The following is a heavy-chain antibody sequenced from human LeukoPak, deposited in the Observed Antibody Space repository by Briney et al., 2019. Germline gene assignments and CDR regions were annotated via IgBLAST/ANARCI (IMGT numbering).Heavy chain of an antibody. CDR1: GGSISSSSYY. D-gene: IGHD4-23*01. Sequence: SETLSLTCTVSGGSISSSSYYWGWIRQPPGKGLEWIGGIYYSGSTYYNPSLKSRVTISVDTSKNQFSLKLSSVTAADTAVYYCARDSEIFTSVGPFDYWGQGTLVTVSS. J-gene: IGHJ4*02. CDR2: IYYSGST. V-gene: IGHV4-39*07. CDR3: ARDSEIFTSVGPFDY.